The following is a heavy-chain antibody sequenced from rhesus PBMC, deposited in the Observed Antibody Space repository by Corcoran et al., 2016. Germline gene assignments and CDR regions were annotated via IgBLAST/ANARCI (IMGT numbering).Heavy chain of an antibody. CDR1: GGSISGYS. Sequence: QVKLKQWGEGLVTPSETLSLTGAVTGGSISGYSWSWIRQPPGKGLEWIGNIYGNSASTNYNPSLKNRVTISKDTSKNQFSLKLSSVTAADTAVYYCARTGSGYFLGAFDFWGQGLRVTVSS. CDR3: ARTGSGYFLGAFDF. V-gene: IGHV4-73*01. J-gene: IGHJ3*01. CDR2: IYGNSAST. D-gene: IGHD2-21*01.